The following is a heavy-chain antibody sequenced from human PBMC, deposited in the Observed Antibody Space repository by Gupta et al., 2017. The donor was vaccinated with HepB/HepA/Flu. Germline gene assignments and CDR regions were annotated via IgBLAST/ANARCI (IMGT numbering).Heavy chain of an antibody. V-gene: IGHV3-33*01. CDR3: ARGGNSLSVIRDYFDY. D-gene: IGHD4-23*01. CDR2: IWYDGSNK. Sequence: QVQLVESGGGVVQPGRSLRLSCAASGFTFSSYGMHWVRQAPGKGLEWVAVIWYDGSNKYYADSVKGRFTISRDNSKNTLYLQMNSLRAEDTAVYYCARGGNSLSVIRDYFDYWGQGTLVTVSS. CDR1: GFTFSSYG. J-gene: IGHJ4*02.